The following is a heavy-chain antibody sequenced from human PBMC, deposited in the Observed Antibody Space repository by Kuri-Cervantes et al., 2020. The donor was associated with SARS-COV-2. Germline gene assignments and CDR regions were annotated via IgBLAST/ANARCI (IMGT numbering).Heavy chain of an antibody. V-gene: IGHV4-30-4*01. CDR1: GGSISSGDYY. Sequence: SETLSLTCTVSGGSISSGDYYWSWIRQPPGKGLEWIGYIYYSGSTYYNPSLKSRVTISVDTSKNQFSLKLSSVTAADTAVYYCARARRITIFGVVGWFDPWGQGTLVTV. CDR2: IYYSGST. CDR3: ARARRITIFGVVGWFDP. D-gene: IGHD3-3*01. J-gene: IGHJ5*02.